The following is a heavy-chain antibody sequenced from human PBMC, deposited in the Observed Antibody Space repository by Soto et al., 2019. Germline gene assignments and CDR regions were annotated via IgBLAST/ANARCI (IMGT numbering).Heavy chain of an antibody. CDR1: EFTFSSYG. D-gene: IGHD3-22*01. Sequence: QVQLVESGGGVVQPGRSLTLSCAASEFTFSSYGIHWVRQAPGKGLEWVAVISYDGSKKQYADSVKGRFTISRDNSXNXQHLQMNSLRAEDTAVYYCAKDTYYHDTTGYYVFDYWGQGTLVTVSS. V-gene: IGHV3-30*18. CDR3: AKDTYYHDTTGYYVFDY. CDR2: ISYDGSKK. J-gene: IGHJ4*02.